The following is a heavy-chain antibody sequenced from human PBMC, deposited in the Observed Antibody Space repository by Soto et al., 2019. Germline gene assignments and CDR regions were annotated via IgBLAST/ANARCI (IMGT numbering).Heavy chain of an antibody. J-gene: IGHJ6*02. D-gene: IGHD3-22*01. CDR1: GFTFSSYA. Sequence: GGSLRLSCAASGFTFSSYAMSWVRQASGKGLEWVSAISGSGGSTYYADSVKGRFTISRDNSKNTLYLQMNSLRAEDTAVYYCAKDLGLDYDSSGYYSYYYYGMDVWGQGTTVTVSS. V-gene: IGHV3-23*01. CDR3: AKDLGLDYDSSGYYSYYYYGMDV. CDR2: ISGSGGST.